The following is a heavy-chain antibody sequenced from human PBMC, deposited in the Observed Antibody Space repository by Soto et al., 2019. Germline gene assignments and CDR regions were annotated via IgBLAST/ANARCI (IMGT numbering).Heavy chain of an antibody. J-gene: IGHJ6*02. CDR1: GGSISSYY. CDR2: IYYSGST. Sequence: SETLSLTCTVSGGSISSYYWSWIRQPPGKGLEWIGYIYYSGSTNYNPSLKSRVTISVDTSKNQFSLKLSSVTAADTAVYYCARDTLSMVRGAPVATHYYYGMDVWGQGTTVTVSS. CDR3: ARDTLSMVRGAPVATHYYYGMDV. V-gene: IGHV4-59*01. D-gene: IGHD3-10*01.